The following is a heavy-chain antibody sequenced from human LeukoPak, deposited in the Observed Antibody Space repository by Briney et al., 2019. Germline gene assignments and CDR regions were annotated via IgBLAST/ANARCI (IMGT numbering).Heavy chain of an antibody. CDR1: GGSISSYY. V-gene: IGHV4-59*12. CDR2: IYYSGST. CDR3: ARARQYYYGSGSYYKFNYFDY. Sequence: SETLSLTCTVSGGSISSYYWSWIRQPPGKGLEWIGYIYYSGSTNYNPSLKSRVTISVDTSKNQFSLKLSSVTAADTAVYYCARARQYYYGSGSYYKFNYFDYWGQGTLVTVSS. D-gene: IGHD3-10*01. J-gene: IGHJ4*02.